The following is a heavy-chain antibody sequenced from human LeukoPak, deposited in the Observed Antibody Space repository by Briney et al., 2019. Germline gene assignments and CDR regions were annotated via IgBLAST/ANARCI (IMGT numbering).Heavy chain of an antibody. J-gene: IGHJ4*02. CDR3: AREEKIAAAGMCYFDY. Sequence: PSETLSLTCAVYGGSFSGYYWSWIRQPPGKGLEWIGEINHSGSTNYNPSLKSRVTISVDTSKNQFSLKLSSVTAADTAVYYCAREEKIAAAGMCYFDYWGQGTLVTVSS. V-gene: IGHV4-34*01. CDR2: INHSGST. D-gene: IGHD6-13*01. CDR1: GGSFSGYY.